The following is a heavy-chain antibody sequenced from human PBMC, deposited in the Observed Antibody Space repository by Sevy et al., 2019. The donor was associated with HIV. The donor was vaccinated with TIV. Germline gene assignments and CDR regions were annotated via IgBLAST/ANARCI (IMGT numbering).Heavy chain of an antibody. V-gene: IGHV3-23*01. Sequence: GESLKISCAASGFTFSSYAMTWVRQAPGKGLEWVSGISGSGYSTYYADSVKGRFTISRDNSKNTLYLQMNSLRAEDTVVYYCAKEGGGYNYDSSGLFDYWGQGTLVTVSS. CDR2: ISGSGYST. D-gene: IGHD3-22*01. CDR1: GFTFSSYA. CDR3: AKEGGGYNYDSSGLFDY. J-gene: IGHJ4*02.